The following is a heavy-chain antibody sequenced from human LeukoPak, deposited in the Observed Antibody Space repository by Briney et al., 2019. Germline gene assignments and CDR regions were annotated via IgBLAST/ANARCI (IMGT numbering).Heavy chain of an antibody. CDR3: ARREYSSSSFYYYYGMDV. D-gene: IGHD6-6*01. J-gene: IGHJ6*02. V-gene: IGHV4-4*02. CDR1: GGSISSSNW. CDR2: IYHSGST. Sequence: SETLSLTCAVSGGSISSSNWWSWVRQPPGKGLEWIGEIYHSGSTNYNPSLKSRVTISVDKSKNQFSLKLSSVTAADTAVYYCARREYSSSSFYYYYGMDVWGQGTTVTVSS.